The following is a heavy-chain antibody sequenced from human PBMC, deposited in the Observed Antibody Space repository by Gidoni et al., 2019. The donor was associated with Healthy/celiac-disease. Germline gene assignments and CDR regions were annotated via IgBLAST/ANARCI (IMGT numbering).Heavy chain of an antibody. CDR1: GFTFGDYA. CDR3: TRDLKQQLDPYYYYYYMDV. Sequence: EVQLVESGGGLVQPGRSLRLSCTASGFTFGDYAMGWFRQAPGKGLEWVGFIRSKAYGGTTEYAASVKGRFTISRDDSKSIAYLQMNSLKTEDTAVYYCTRDLKQQLDPYYYYYYMDVWGKGTTVTVSS. D-gene: IGHD6-13*01. V-gene: IGHV3-49*03. CDR2: IRSKAYGGTT. J-gene: IGHJ6*03.